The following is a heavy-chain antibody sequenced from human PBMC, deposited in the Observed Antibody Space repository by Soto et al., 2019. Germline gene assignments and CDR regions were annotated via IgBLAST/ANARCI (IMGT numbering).Heavy chain of an antibody. J-gene: IGHJ6*02. CDR1: GGSISSGGYS. CDR3: ARVTGRYYYGMDV. Sequence: SETLSLTCAVSGGSISSGGYSWSWIRQPPGKGLEWIGYIYHSGSTYYNPSLKSRVTISVDRSKNQFSLELSSVTAADTAVYYCARVTGRYYYGMDVWGQGTTVTVSS. V-gene: IGHV4-30-2*01. CDR2: IYHSGST.